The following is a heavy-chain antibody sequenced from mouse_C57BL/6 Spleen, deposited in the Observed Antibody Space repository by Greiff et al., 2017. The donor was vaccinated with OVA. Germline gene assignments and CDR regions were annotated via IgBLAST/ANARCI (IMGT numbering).Heavy chain of an antibody. CDR3: ARAPGAYYSKNYAMDY. J-gene: IGHJ4*01. D-gene: IGHD2-5*01. Sequence: EVQLQQSGPELVKPGASVKIPCKASGYTFTDYNMDWVKQSHGQSLEWIGDINPNNGVTIYNQKFKGKATLTVDKSSSTAYMELRSLTSEDTAVYYCARAPGAYYSKNYAMDYWGQGTSVTVSS. V-gene: IGHV1-18*01. CDR2: INPNNGVT. CDR1: GYTFTDYN.